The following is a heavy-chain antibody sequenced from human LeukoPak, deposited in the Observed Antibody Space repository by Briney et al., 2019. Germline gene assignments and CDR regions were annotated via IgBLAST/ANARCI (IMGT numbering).Heavy chain of an antibody. V-gene: IGHV4-59*01. CDR2: IYYSGST. D-gene: IGHD3-3*01. CDR1: GFTFDDYA. CDR3: ASSTIFGVVFDGY. J-gene: IGHJ4*02. Sequence: GSLRLSCAASGFTFDDYAMHWIRQPPGKGLEWIGYIYYSGSTNYNPSLKSRVTISVDTSKNQFSLKLSPVTAADTAVYYCASSTIFGVVFDGYWGQGTLVTVSS.